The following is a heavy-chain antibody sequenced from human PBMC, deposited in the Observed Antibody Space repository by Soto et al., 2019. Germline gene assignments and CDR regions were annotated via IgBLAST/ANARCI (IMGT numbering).Heavy chain of an antibody. D-gene: IGHD3-10*01. Sequence: QVQLVESGGGVVQPGRSLRLSCAASGFTFSSYGMHWVRQAPGKGLEWVAVISYDGSNKYYADSVKGRFTISRDNSKNTLDLQMNSLRAEDTAVYYCAKGGRDVLLWFGELGYWGQGTLVTVSS. J-gene: IGHJ4*02. CDR2: ISYDGSNK. V-gene: IGHV3-30*18. CDR3: AKGGRDVLLWFGELGY. CDR1: GFTFSSYG.